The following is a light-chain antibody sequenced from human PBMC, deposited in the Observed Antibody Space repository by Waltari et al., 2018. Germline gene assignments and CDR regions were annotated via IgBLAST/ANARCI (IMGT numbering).Light chain of an antibody. Sequence: DIQMTQSPSTLSASVGDRVPITCRASQSISNWLAWYQQKPGKAPKVLIYKASTLETGVPSRFSGGGSGTEFTLTISGLQPDDFATYYCQQYDTYPLFGPGTRVEIK. J-gene: IGKJ2*01. CDR2: KAS. CDR1: QSISNW. V-gene: IGKV1-5*03. CDR3: QQYDTYPL.